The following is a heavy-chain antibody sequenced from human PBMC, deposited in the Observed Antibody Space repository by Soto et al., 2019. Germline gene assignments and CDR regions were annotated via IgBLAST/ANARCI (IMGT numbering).Heavy chain of an antibody. CDR2: IFHRGST. Sequence: QVRLKESGPGLVNPSGTLSLTCAVSDGSINTNNWWSWVRQPPGKGLEWIGEIFHRGSTNYNPSFKSRVTISLDKSNNHFSLKLISVTAADTAVYYCVRGALRAPATFDYWGQGTPVTVSS. J-gene: IGHJ4*02. D-gene: IGHD1-26*01. CDR1: DGSINTNNW. V-gene: IGHV4-4*02. CDR3: VRGALRAPATFDY.